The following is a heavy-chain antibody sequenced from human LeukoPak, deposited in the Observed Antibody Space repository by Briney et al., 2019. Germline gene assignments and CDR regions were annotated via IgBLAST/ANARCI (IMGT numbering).Heavy chain of an antibody. CDR3: ARPPTTGFPYYHMDV. V-gene: IGHV4-39*01. CDR2: IYYSGSA. Sequence: PSETLSLTCTVSGDSISSSGYYWGWIRQPPGKGLEWIGSIYYSGSAYHNPSLKSRVTMTVDTSKNQFSLKLSSVTAADTAVYYCARPPTTGFPYYHMDVWGKGTTVTVSS. D-gene: IGHD4-11*01. J-gene: IGHJ6*03. CDR1: GDSISSSGYY.